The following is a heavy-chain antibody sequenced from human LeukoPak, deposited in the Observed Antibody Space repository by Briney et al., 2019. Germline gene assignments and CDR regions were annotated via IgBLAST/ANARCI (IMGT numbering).Heavy chain of an antibody. CDR1: GGSFRGYY. J-gene: IGHJ4*02. CDR2: INHSGST. D-gene: IGHD3-3*01. Sequence: SETLSLTCAVYGGSFRGYYWSWIRQPPGKGREWIGEINHSGSTNYNPSLKSRVTISVDTSKNQFSLKLSSVTAADTAVYYCARRAIFGVVIARAFDYWGKGTLVTVSS. CDR3: ARRAIFGVVIARAFDY. V-gene: IGHV4-34*01.